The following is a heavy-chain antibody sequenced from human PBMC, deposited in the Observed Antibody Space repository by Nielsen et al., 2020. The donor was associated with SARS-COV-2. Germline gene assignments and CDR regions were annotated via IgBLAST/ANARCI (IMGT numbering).Heavy chain of an antibody. Sequence: WIRQPPGKGLEYVSAISSNGGSTYYADSVKGRFTISRDNAKNTLYLQMNSLRAEDTAVYYCARDDSYYGSGSYRRRGYFDLWGRGTLVTVSS. V-gene: IGHV3-64*04. CDR2: ISSNGGST. D-gene: IGHD3-10*01. CDR3: ARDDSYYGSGSYRRRGYFDL. J-gene: IGHJ2*01.